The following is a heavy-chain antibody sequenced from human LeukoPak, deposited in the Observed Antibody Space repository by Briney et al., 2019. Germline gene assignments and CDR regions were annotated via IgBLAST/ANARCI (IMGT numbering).Heavy chain of an antibody. J-gene: IGHJ6*02. CDR1: GFTFSSYG. CDR3: AKEGPRWVAATHRYYGMDV. V-gene: IGHV3-30*18. Sequence: GGSLGLSCAASGFTFSSYGMHWVRQAPGKGLEWVAVISYDGSNKYYADSVKGRFTISRDNSKNTLYLQMNSLRAEDTAVYYCAKEGPRWVAATHRYYGMDVWGQGTTVTVSS. D-gene: IGHD2-15*01. CDR2: ISYDGSNK.